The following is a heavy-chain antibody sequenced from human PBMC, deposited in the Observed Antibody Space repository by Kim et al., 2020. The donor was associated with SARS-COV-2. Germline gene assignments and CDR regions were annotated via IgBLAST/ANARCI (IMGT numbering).Heavy chain of an antibody. CDR3: ARGSLNKLWFGELLPRPNFDY. V-gene: IGHV4-34*01. CDR2: INHSGST. J-gene: IGHJ4*02. CDR1: GGSFSGYY. Sequence: SETLSLTCAVYGGSFSGYYWSWIRQPPGKGLEWIGEINHSGSTNYNPSLKSRVTISVDTSKNQFSLKLSSVTAADTAVYYCARGSLNKLWFGELLPRPNFDYWGQGTLVTVSS. D-gene: IGHD3-10*01.